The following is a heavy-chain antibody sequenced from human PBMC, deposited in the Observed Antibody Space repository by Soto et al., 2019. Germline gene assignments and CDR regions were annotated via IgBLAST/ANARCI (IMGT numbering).Heavy chain of an antibody. J-gene: IGHJ5*02. CDR3: ARGASITIFGVAKWFDP. CDR2: MNPNSGNT. D-gene: IGHD3-3*01. CDR1: GYTFTSYD. Sequence: ASVKVSCKASGYTFTSYDINWVLQATGQGLEWMGWMNPNSGNTGYAQKFQGRVTMTRNTSISTAYMELSSLRSEDTAVYYCARGASITIFGVAKWFDPWGQGTLVTVSS. V-gene: IGHV1-8*01.